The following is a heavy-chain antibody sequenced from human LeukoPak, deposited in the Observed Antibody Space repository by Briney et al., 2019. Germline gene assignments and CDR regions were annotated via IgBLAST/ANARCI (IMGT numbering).Heavy chain of an antibody. CDR3: ARVTYGSGTYGAFDY. D-gene: IGHD3-10*01. V-gene: IGHV3-11*01. CDR2: ISSSGRTS. CDR1: GFAFDASY. J-gene: IGHJ4*02. Sequence: PGGSLRLSCAASGFAFDASYMTWIRQAPGKGLEWVAYISSSGRTSSYADSVRGRFTVSRDNAKNSVYLQMNSLRAEDTAVYYCARVTYGSGTYGAFDYWGQGTLVTVSS.